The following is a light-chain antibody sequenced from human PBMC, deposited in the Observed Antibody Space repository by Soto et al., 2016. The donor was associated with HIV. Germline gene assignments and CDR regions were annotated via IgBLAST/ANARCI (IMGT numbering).Light chain of an antibody. CDR1: QGISNY. CDR3: QKYDSAPWT. CDR2: AAS. Sequence: DIKMTQSPSSLSASVGDRVTITCRASQGISNYLAWYQQKPGKVPKVLIYAASTVQSGVPSRFSGSGSGTDFTLTISSLQPEDVATYYCQKYDSAPWTFGKGPKWKSN. J-gene: IGKJ1*01. V-gene: IGKV1-27*01.